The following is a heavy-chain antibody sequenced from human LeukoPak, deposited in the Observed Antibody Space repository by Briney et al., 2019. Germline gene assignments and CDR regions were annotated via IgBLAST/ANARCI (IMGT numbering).Heavy chain of an antibody. D-gene: IGHD3-22*01. J-gene: IGHJ4*02. CDR3: ARDYSGSSGYYFQFDY. CDR2: INPSGGST. CDR1: GYTFTSYY. V-gene: IGHV1-46*01. Sequence: ASVTVSCKASGYTFTSYYMHWVRQAPGQGLEWMGIINPSGGSTSYAQKFQGRVTMTRDTSTSTVYMELSSLRSEDTAVYYCARDYSGSSGYYFQFDYWGQGTLVTVSS.